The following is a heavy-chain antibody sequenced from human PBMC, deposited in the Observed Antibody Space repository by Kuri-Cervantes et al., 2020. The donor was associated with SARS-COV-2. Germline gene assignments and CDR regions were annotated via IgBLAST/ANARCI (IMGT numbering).Heavy chain of an antibody. CDR3: ARDPTGVAGVGRFFDY. D-gene: IGHD6-19*01. Sequence: GESLKISCAASGFTFSSYWMSWVRQAPGKGLVWVANIKQDGSEKYYVDSVKGRFTISRDNARNSLYLQMNNLRAEDTALYFCARDPTGVAGVGRFFDYWGQGALVTVSS. J-gene: IGHJ4*02. CDR1: GFTFSSYW. CDR2: IKQDGSEK. V-gene: IGHV3-7*03.